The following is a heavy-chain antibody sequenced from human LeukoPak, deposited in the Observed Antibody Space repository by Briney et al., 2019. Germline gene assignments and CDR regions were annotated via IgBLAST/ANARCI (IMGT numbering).Heavy chain of an antibody. Sequence: SETLSLTCTVSGGSISSGSYYWSWIRQPAGKGLEWIGRIYTSGSTNYNPSLKSRVTISVDTSKNQFSLKLSSVTAADTAVYYCARDLAAAGPYYFDYWGQGTLVTVSS. CDR2: IYTSGST. V-gene: IGHV4-61*02. D-gene: IGHD6-13*01. CDR1: GGSISSGSYY. CDR3: ARDLAAAGPYYFDY. J-gene: IGHJ4*02.